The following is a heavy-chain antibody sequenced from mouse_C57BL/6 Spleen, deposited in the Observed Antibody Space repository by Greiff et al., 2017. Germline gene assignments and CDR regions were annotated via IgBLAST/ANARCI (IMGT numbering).Heavy chain of an antibody. J-gene: IGHJ4*01. CDR3: SRKGGEYYAMDY. V-gene: IGHV5-6*01. CDR1: GFTFSSYG. CDR2: ISSGGSYT. Sequence: EVKLVESGGDLVKPGGSLKLSCAASGFTFSSYGMSWVRQTPDKRLEWVATISSGGSYTYYPDSVKGRFTNSRDNAKHTLYLHMSSLKSEDTAMYYWSRKGGEYYAMDYWGKGTSVTASS.